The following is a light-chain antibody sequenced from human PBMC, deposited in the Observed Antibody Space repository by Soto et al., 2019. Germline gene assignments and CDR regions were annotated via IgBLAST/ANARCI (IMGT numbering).Light chain of an antibody. J-gene: IGLJ3*02. Sequence: QSVLTQPPSVSGAPGQTVTISCSGSDSNIGAGYDLHWYQKVPVTAPKLLIHSNYLRASGVPDRFSASKSVTSASLAIIGLQADDEADYYGQSYDTRLGDWVFGGGTK. V-gene: IGLV1-40*01. CDR1: DSNIGAGYD. CDR2: SNY. CDR3: QSYDTRLGDWV.